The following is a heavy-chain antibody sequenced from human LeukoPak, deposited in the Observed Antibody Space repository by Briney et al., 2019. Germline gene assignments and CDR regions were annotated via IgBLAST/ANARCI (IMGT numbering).Heavy chain of an antibody. CDR3: ARRGPYDFWSGPRGFDY. D-gene: IGHD3-3*01. Sequence: GGSLRLSCAASGFTFSSYSMNWVRQAPGKGLEWVSSISSSSSYIYYADSVKGRFTISRDNAENSLYLQMNSLRAEDTAVYYCARRGPYDFWSGPRGFDYWGQGTLVTVSS. V-gene: IGHV3-21*01. J-gene: IGHJ4*02. CDR2: ISSSSSYI. CDR1: GFTFSSYS.